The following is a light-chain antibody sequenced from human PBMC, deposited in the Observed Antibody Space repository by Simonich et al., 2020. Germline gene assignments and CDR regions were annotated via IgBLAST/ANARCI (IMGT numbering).Light chain of an antibody. J-gene: IGKJ2*01. CDR2: AAS. CDR1: QSIRSY. CDR3: QQSYSTPYT. Sequence: DIQMTQSPSSLSASVGYRVTTTCRASQSIRSYLNWYQQKPGKAPKLLIYAASSLQSGVPSRFSGSGSGTDFTLTISSLQPEDFATYYCQQSYSTPYTFGQGTKLEIK. V-gene: IGKV1-39*01.